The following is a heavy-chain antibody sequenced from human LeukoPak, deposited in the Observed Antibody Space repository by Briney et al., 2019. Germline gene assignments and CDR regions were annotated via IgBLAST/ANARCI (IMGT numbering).Heavy chain of an antibody. J-gene: IGHJ4*02. V-gene: IGHV3-66*01. CDR2: IYSGCRI. CDR1: GFTVSSNY. D-gene: IGHD5-18*01. CDR3: ASGFSYGKVDY. Sequence: GGSLRLSCAASGFTVSSNYMSWVRQAPGKGLEWVSLIYSGCRIFYADSVKGRFIISTDNSKNTLYLQMNSLRAEDTAVYYCASGFSYGKVDYWGQGTLVTVSS.